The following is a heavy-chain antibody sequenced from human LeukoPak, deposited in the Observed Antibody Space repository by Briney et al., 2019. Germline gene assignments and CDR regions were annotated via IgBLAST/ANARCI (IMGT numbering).Heavy chain of an antibody. CDR1: GGSISSYY. D-gene: IGHD1-26*01. Sequence: SETPSLTCTVSGGSISSYYWSWIRQPAGKGLEWIGRIYTSGSTNYNPSLKSRVTMSVDTSKNQFSLKLSSVTAADTAVYYCAASGWELPHYYYYYMDVWGKGTTVTVSS. CDR2: IYTSGST. CDR3: AASGWELPHYYYYYMDV. V-gene: IGHV4-4*07. J-gene: IGHJ6*03.